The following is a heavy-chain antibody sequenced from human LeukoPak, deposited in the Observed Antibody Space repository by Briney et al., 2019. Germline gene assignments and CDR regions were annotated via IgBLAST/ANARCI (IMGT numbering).Heavy chain of an antibody. V-gene: IGHV4-39*07. CDR3: ARGRWYRAAANYYFAY. CDR1: GGSIRSSDYF. J-gene: IGHJ4*02. CDR2: IYYNGNT. D-gene: IGHD6-13*01. Sequence: SETLSLTCTVSGGSIRSSDYFWGWIRQPPGQGLEWIGSIYYNGNTYDNPSLKSRVTVSVSTSKNQFSLNLKSVTAADTAVYFCARGRWYRAAANYYFAYWGQGTLVTVSS.